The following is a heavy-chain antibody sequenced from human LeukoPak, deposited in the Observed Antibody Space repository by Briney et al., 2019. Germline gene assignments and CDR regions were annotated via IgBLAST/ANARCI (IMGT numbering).Heavy chain of an antibody. CDR3: ARISSIYYYDSSGYYAFDY. Sequence: ASVKVSCKASGYSFTTYAMHWVRQAPGQRLEWMGWINADNGNTKYLQKLQDRVTFTRDTSASIAYMELSSLRPEDTAVYYCARISSIYYYDSSGYYAFDYWGQGTLVTVSS. D-gene: IGHD3-22*01. CDR1: GYSFTTYA. V-gene: IGHV1-3*01. J-gene: IGHJ4*02. CDR2: INADNGNT.